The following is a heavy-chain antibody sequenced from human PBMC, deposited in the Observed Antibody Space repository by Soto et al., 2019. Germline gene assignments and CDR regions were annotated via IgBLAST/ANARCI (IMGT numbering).Heavy chain of an antibody. D-gene: IGHD5-18*01. Sequence: SETLSLTCTVSGGSISSSSYYWGRIRQPPGKGLEWIGSIYYSGSTYYNPSLKSRVTISVDTSKNQFSLKLSSVTAADTAVYYCATRGEGYSYGSTYYYYGMDVWGQGATVTVSS. CDR1: GGSISSSSYY. CDR3: ATRGEGYSYGSTYYYYGMDV. V-gene: IGHV4-39*01. CDR2: IYYSGST. J-gene: IGHJ6*02.